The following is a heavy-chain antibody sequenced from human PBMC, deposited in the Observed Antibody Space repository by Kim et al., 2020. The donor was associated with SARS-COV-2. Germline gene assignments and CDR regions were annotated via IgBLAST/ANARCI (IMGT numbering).Heavy chain of an antibody. J-gene: IGHJ5*02. CDR3: VTCDIFTGYQGWFDP. CDR2: ISWNGGRI. CDR1: GFTFGSYA. V-gene: IGHV3-9*01. D-gene: IGHD3-9*01. Sequence: GGSLRLSCAASGFTFGSYAMHWVRQVPGKGLEWVSGISWNGGRIYYADSVKGRFTISRDNAKNSLYLQMNSLRAEDTALYYCVTCDIFTGYQGWFDPWGQGP.